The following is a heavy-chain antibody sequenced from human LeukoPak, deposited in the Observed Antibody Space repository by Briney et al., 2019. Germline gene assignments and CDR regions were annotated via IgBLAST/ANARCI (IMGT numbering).Heavy chain of an antibody. CDR2: ISSNGGST. CDR1: GFTFSRYA. Sequence: GGSLRLSCSASGFTFSRYAMHWDRQAPGKGLEYVSAISSNGGSTYYADSVKGRFTISRDNSKNTLYLQMSSLRTEDTAVYYCVKDGSGSYYTYYFDYWGQGTLVTVSS. D-gene: IGHD3-10*01. V-gene: IGHV3-64D*06. J-gene: IGHJ4*02. CDR3: VKDGSGSYYTYYFDY.